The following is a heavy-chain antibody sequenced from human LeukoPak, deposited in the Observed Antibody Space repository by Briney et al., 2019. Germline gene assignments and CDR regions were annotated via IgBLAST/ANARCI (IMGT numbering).Heavy chain of an antibody. CDR3: ARDGKMATITRAYFDY. V-gene: IGHV4-4*07. Sequence: SETLSLTCTVSGGSISSYYWSWIRQPAGKGLEWIGRIYTSGSTNYNPSLKSRVTMSVDTSKNQFSLKLSSVTAADTAVYYCARDGKMATITRAYFDYWGQGTLVTVSS. D-gene: IGHD5-24*01. J-gene: IGHJ4*02. CDR2: IYTSGST. CDR1: GGSISSYY.